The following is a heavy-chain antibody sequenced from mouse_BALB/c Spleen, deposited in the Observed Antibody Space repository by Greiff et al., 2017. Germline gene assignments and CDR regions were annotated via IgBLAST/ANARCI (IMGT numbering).Heavy chain of an antibody. V-gene: IGHV14-4*02. CDR1: GFNIKDYY. CDR2: IDPENGDT. J-gene: IGHJ4*01. Sequence: VQLQQSGAELVRSGASVKLSCTASGFNIKDYYMHWVKQRPEQGLEWIGWIDPENGDTEYAPKFQGKATMTADTSSNTAYLQLSSLTSEDTAVYYCNDPYAMDYWGQGTSVTVSS. CDR3: NDPYAMDY.